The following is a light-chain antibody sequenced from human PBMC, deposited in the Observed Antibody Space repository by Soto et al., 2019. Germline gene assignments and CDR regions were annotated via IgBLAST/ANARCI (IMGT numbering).Light chain of an antibody. J-gene: IGKJ4*01. V-gene: IGKV3-20*01. CDR1: QTVSSSY. CDR2: GAS. CDR3: QQYGSSPLT. Sequence: EIVLTQSPGTLSLSPGERATLSCRASQTVSSSYLAWYRQKPGQVPRLLIYGASSRATGIPDRFSGSGSGTDFTLTISRLDPEDFAVYYCQQYGSSPLTFGGGTKVEIK.